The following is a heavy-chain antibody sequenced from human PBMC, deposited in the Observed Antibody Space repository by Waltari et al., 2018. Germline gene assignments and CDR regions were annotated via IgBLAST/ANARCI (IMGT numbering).Heavy chain of an antibody. CDR1: GYSISSGYY. CDR3: ARQEGSGSYYTENFDY. V-gene: IGHV4-38-2*01. J-gene: IGHJ4*02. D-gene: IGHD3-10*01. CDR2: IYHSGST. Sequence: QVQLQESGPGLVKPSETLSLTCAVSGYSISSGYYWGWIRQPPGKGLDWIGSIYHSGSTYYNPSLKSRVTISVDTSKNQFSLKLSSVTAADTAVYYCARQEGSGSYYTENFDYWGQGTLVTVSS.